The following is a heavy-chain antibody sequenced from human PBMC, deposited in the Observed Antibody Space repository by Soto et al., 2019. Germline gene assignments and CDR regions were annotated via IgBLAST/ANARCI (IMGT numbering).Heavy chain of an antibody. J-gene: IGHJ5*02. CDR3: AKDGTAMIVEGWFDP. CDR2: ISGSGGST. CDR1: GFTFSSYA. Sequence: EVQLLESGGGLVQPGGSLRLSCAASGFTFSSYAMSWVRQAPGKGLEWVSAISGSGGSTYYADSVKGRFTISRDNSKNMLYLQMNSLRAEDTAVYYCAKDGTAMIVEGWFDPWGQGTLVTVSS. D-gene: IGHD3-22*01. V-gene: IGHV3-23*01.